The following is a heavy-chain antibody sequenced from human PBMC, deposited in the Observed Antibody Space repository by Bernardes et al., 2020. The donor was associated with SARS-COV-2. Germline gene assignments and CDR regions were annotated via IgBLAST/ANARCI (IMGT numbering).Heavy chain of an antibody. CDR1: GFIFSRYG. J-gene: IGHJ4*02. Sequence: GGSRRLSCVASGFIFSRYGMHWVRQAPGKGLEWVSFISGDTSNIYYKNSVKGRFTISRDNAKNSLFLQMSSLRVEDTAVYYCARDWVRFGEPAVDYWGQGTLVSVSS. D-gene: IGHD3-16*01. CDR2: ISGDTSNI. CDR3: ARDWVRFGEPAVDY. V-gene: IGHV3-48*01.